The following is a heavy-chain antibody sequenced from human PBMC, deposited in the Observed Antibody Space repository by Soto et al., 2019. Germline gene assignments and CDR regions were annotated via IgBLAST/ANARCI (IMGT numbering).Heavy chain of an antibody. J-gene: IGHJ6*03. Sequence: PGGSLRLSCAASGFTFSDYYMSWIRQAPGKGLEWVSYISSSGSTIYYADSVKGRFTISRDNAKNSLYLQMNSLRAEDTAVYYCAKSLTYCSSTSCYGFYMDVWGKGTTVTVSS. CDR1: GFTFSDYY. D-gene: IGHD2-2*01. V-gene: IGHV3-11*01. CDR2: ISSSGSTI. CDR3: AKSLTYCSSTSCYGFYMDV.